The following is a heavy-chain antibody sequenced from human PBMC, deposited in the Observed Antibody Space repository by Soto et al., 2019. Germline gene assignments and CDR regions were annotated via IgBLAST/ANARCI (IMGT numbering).Heavy chain of an antibody. Sequence: QVQLVQSGAELKKPGASVKVSCKASGYTFSNDDMNWVRQATGQGPEWIGWVNPNNGDTGYAQKFQDRVTLTTDISTTTAYMELTSLRSEDTAIYYCAKVSRKGSAIDFDYWGQGTLITVSS. CDR3: AKVSRKGSAIDFDY. V-gene: IGHV1-8*01. D-gene: IGHD3-10*01. CDR1: GYTFSNDD. CDR2: VNPNNGDT. J-gene: IGHJ4*02.